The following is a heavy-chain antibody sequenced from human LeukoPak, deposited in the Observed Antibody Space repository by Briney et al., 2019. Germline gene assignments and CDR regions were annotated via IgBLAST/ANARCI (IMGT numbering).Heavy chain of an antibody. CDR3: ARERKPGRHYSSSWYRIDY. D-gene: IGHD6-13*01. V-gene: IGHV1-18*01. CDR1: GYTFTSYG. CDR2: ISAYNGNT. J-gene: IGHJ4*02. Sequence: PLASVKVSCKASGYTFTSYGISWVRQAPGQGLEWMGWISAYNGNTNYAQKLQGRVTMTTDTSTSTAYMELRSLRSDDTAVYYCARERKPGRHYSSSWYRIDYWGQGTLVTVSS.